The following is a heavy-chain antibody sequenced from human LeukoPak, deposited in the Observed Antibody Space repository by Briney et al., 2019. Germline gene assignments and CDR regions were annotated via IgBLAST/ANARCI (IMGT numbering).Heavy chain of an antibody. CDR3: ARDGQLYLDY. J-gene: IGHJ4*02. CDR2: ISSSSTI. D-gene: IGHD5-18*01. Sequence: GGSLRLSCAASGFTFSSYSMNWVRQAPGKGLEWVSYISSSSTIYYADSVKGRFTISRDNAKNSLYLQMNSLRDEDTAVYYCARDGQLYLDYWGQGTLVTVSS. CDR1: GFTFSSYS. V-gene: IGHV3-48*02.